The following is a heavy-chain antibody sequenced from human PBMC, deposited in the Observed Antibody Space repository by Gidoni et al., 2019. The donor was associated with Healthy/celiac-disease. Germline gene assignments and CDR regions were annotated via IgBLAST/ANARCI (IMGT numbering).Heavy chain of an antibody. CDR1: GGTFSSYT. CDR2: IIPIRRIA. CDR3: ARDFGLSIVVVPAAMNDALDI. D-gene: IGHD2-2*01. J-gene: IGHJ3*02. V-gene: IGHV1-69*08. Sequence: QVQLVQSGAEVKKHGSSVKISCKASGGTFSSYTIIWVRQAPGQGLEWMGRIIPIRRIANYSQKFQVRVTITADNSTSTAYMELSILRSDDTAVYYCARDFGLSIVVVPAAMNDALDIWGQGTMVTVSS.